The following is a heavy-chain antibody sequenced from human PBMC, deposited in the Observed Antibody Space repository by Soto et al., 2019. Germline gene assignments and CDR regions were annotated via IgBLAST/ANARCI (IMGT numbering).Heavy chain of an antibody. D-gene: IGHD3-16*01. CDR3: ARTEMTTLSNFAY. CDR1: GYTFTGYY. J-gene: IGHJ4*02. Sequence: ASVKVSCKXSGYTFTGYYLHWVRQAPGQDLEWMGWINPNSGITNSAQKFQGRVTMTRDTSITTAYMELSRLNSDDTAVYYCARTEMTTLSNFAYWGQGTQVTVSS. CDR2: INPNSGIT. V-gene: IGHV1-2*02.